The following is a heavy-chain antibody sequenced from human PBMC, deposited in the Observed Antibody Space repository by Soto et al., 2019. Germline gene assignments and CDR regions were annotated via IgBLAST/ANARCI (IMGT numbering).Heavy chain of an antibody. CDR2: IIPIPGIA. CDR3: ACGKVYCSGGSCYESDAFDI. V-gene: IGHV1-69*02. J-gene: IGHJ3*02. Sequence: SVKVSCKASGGTFSSYTISWVRQAPGQGLEWMGRIIPIPGIANYAQKFQGRVTITADKSTSTAYMELSSLRSEDTAVYYCACGKVYCSGGSCYESDAFDIWGQGTMVTVSS. D-gene: IGHD2-15*01. CDR1: GGTFSSYT.